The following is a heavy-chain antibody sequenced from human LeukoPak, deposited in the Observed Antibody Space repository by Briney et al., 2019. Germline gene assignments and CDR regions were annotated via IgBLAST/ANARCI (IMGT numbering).Heavy chain of an antibody. V-gene: IGHV4-59*12. CDR3: ARSNSRLSEIDY. CDR1: GGSISGYY. D-gene: IGHD2/OR15-2a*01. J-gene: IGHJ4*02. Sequence: SETLSLTCTVSGGSISGYYWSWIRQPPGKGLECIGYIHYSGTTTYNPSLTSRVTISVDTSKNQFSLKLSSVTAADTAVYYCARSNSRLSEIDYWGQGTLVTVSS. CDR2: IHYSGTT.